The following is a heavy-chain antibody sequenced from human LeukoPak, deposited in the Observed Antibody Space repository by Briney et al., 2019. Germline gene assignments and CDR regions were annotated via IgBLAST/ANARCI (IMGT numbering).Heavy chain of an antibody. Sequence: GGSLRLSCAASGFTFSNAWMSWVRQAPGKGLEWVGRIKSKTDGGTTDYAAPVKGRFTISRDDSKNTLYLQMNSLKTEDTAVYYCTTDPGAYYGSGSYYPNDYWGQGTLVTVSS. D-gene: IGHD3-10*01. V-gene: IGHV3-15*01. J-gene: IGHJ4*02. CDR3: TTDPGAYYGSGSYYPNDY. CDR1: GFTFSNAW. CDR2: IKSKTDGGTT.